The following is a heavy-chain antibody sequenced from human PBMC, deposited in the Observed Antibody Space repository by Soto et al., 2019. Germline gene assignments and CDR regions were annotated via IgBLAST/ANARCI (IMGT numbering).Heavy chain of an antibody. Sequence: SETLSLTCTVSGDSINSDGHSWSWIPQPPGEALEWIGYIYQTGTTQYNPSLSSRVSISADRSKNQCSMHLTSVTAADTGVYYCARAVFCTDGFCFPNWLDPWGQGILVTVSS. CDR1: GDSINSDGHS. J-gene: IGHJ5*02. D-gene: IGHD2-8*01. V-gene: IGHV4-30-2*01. CDR2: IYQTGTT. CDR3: ARAVFCTDGFCFPNWLDP.